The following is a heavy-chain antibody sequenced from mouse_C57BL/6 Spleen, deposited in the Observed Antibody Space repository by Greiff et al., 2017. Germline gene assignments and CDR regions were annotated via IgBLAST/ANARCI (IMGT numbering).Heavy chain of an antibody. CDR1: GFTFSSYG. Sequence: EVQLVESGGDLVKPGGSLKLSCAASGFTFSSYGMSWVRQTPDKRLEWVATISSGGSYTYYPDSVKGRFTISRDNAKNTLYLQMCSLTSVDTAVYYCARPPPGFDVWGTGTTVTVSS. J-gene: IGHJ1*03. CDR3: ARPPPGFDV. CDR2: ISSGGSYT. V-gene: IGHV5-6*01.